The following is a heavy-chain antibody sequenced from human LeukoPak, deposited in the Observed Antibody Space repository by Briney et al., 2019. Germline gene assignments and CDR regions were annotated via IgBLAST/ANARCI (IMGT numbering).Heavy chain of an antibody. J-gene: IGHJ6*03. D-gene: IGHD4-11*01. Sequence: ASVKVSCKASGYTFTSYAMHWVRQAPGQRLEWMGWINAGNGNTKYSQKFQGRVTITRDTSASTAYMELSSLRSEDTAVYYCARDRGEYSTFTYYYYYYMDVWGKGTTVTVSS. CDR2: INAGNGNT. CDR3: ARDRGEYSTFTYYYYYYMDV. V-gene: IGHV1-3*01. CDR1: GYTFTSYA.